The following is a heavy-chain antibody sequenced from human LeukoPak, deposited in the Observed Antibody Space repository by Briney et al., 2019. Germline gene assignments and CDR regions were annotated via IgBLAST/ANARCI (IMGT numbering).Heavy chain of an antibody. D-gene: IGHD5-18*01. CDR3: ARENRGQTYGSLLDY. Sequence: SETLSLTCTVSGASVSSASYWSWIRQPPGKGPEWIGNIYYSGSTHYNPSLKSRVTMSLDTSKNEFSLKLSSLTAADTAMYFCARENRGQTYGSLLDYWGQGTLVTVSS. V-gene: IGHV4-61*01. CDR1: GASVSSASY. J-gene: IGHJ4*02. CDR2: IYYSGST.